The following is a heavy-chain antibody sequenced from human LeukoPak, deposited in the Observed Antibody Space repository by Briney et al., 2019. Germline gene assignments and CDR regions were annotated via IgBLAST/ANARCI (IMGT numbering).Heavy chain of an antibody. V-gene: IGHV4-59*01. CDR2: IYYSGST. CDR3: ARDSGDYSSFDAFDI. Sequence: SETLSLTCTVSGGSISSYYWSWIRQPAGKGLEWIGYIYYSGSTNYNPSLKSRVTISVDTSKNQFSLKLSSVTAADTAVYYCARDSGDYSSFDAFDIWGQGTMVTVSS. D-gene: IGHD4-11*01. J-gene: IGHJ3*02. CDR1: GGSISSYY.